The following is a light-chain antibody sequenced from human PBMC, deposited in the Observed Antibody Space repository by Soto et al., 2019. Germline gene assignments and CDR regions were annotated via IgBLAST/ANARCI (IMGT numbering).Light chain of an antibody. CDR2: SNN. CDR3: AAWDDSLNGVV. V-gene: IGLV1-44*01. Sequence: QSVLTQPPSASGTPGQKVTISCSGSSSNIGSNTVNWYQQIPGTAPKLLIYSNNHRPSGVPDRFSGSKSGTSASLAISGLQSEDEADYYCAAWDDSLNGVVFGGGTTLTVL. J-gene: IGLJ2*01. CDR1: SSNIGSNT.